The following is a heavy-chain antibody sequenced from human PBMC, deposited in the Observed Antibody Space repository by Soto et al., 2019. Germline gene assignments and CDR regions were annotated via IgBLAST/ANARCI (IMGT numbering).Heavy chain of an antibody. V-gene: IGHV4-59*01. D-gene: IGHD5-18*01. Sequence: ASETLSLTCTVSGGSISSYYWSWIRQPPGKGLEWIGYIYYSGSTNYNPSLKSRVTISVDTSKNQFSLKLSSVTAADTAVYYCASSQYSYGYGVFDYWGQGTLVTVSS. CDR1: GGSISSYY. CDR3: ASSQYSYGYGVFDY. CDR2: IYYSGST. J-gene: IGHJ4*02.